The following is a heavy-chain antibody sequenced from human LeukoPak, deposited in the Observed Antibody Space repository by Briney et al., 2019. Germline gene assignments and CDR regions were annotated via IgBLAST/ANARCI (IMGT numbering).Heavy chain of an antibody. D-gene: IGHD3-10*01. CDR1: GYTLTELS. V-gene: IGHV1-24*01. Sequence: ASVKVSCKVSGYTLTELSVHWVRQAPGKGLEWMGGFDPEDGETIYAQKFQGRVTMTEDTSTDTAYMELSSLRSEDTAVYYCATWYYYGSGSYYKIDYWGQGTLVTVSS. J-gene: IGHJ4*02. CDR2: FDPEDGET. CDR3: ATWYYYGSGSYYKIDY.